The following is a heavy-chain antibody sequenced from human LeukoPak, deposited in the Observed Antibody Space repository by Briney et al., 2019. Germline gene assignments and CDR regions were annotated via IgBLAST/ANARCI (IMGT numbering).Heavy chain of an antibody. CDR2: LSYDGSNK. CDR1: GFTFSSYG. V-gene: IGHV3-30*18. J-gene: IGHJ4*02. D-gene: IGHD6-19*01. Sequence: GGSLRLSCAASGFTFSSYGMHWVRRAPGKGLEWVAVLSYDGSNKYYADSVKGRFTISRDNSKNTLYLQMNSLRAEDTAVYYCAKDPDSSGWYYFDYWGQGTLVSVSS. CDR3: AKDPDSSGWYYFDY.